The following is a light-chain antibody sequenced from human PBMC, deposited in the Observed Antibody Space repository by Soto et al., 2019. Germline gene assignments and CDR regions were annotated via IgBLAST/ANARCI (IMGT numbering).Light chain of an antibody. Sequence: DIQMTQSPSSLSASVGDRVTITCQASQDISNYLNWYQQKPGKAPKLLIYDASNLETGVPSRFSGSGSGTDFTFTISSLQPEDIATYYCQQYYNLTFGPGTKVDIK. J-gene: IGKJ3*01. CDR1: QDISNY. V-gene: IGKV1-33*01. CDR3: QQYYNLT. CDR2: DAS.